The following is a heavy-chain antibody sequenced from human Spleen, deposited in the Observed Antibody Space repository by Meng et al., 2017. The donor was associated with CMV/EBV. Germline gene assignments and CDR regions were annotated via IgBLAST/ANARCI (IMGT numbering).Heavy chain of an antibody. CDR3: AKGVGDDFWSGYWDY. J-gene: IGHJ4*02. V-gene: IGHV3-23*03. Sequence: SCAASGFTFSSYAMSWVRQAPGKGLEWVSVIYSGGSSTYYADSVKGRFTISRDNSKNTLYLQMNSLRAEDTAVYYCAKGVGDDFWSGYWDYWGQGTLVTV. D-gene: IGHD3-3*01. CDR2: IYSGGSST. CDR1: GFTFSSYA.